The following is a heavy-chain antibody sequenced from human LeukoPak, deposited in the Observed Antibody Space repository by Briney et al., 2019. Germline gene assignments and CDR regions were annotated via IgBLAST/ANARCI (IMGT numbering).Heavy chain of an antibody. CDR2: IRSSSNEI. J-gene: IGHJ3*01. D-gene: IGHD1-14*01. V-gene: IGHV3-21*01. Sequence: RGSLRLSCTASGFTFTRYRMTWVRQAPGKGLEWLSSIRSSSNEIYYADSVKGRFTISRDNAKNSVYLQINSLRAGDTAVYYCTRDLDLYNDAFDVWGQGARV. CDR3: TRDLDLYNDAFDV. CDR1: GFTFTRYR.